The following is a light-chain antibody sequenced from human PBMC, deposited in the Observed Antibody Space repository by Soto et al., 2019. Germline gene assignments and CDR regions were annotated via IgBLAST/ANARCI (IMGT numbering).Light chain of an antibody. CDR3: QQYGSSPRT. J-gene: IGKJ1*01. Sequence: EIVLTQSPGTLSLSPGERATLSCRASQSVSSSNLAWHQQKPGQAPRLLIYAAASMATGIPDRFSGSGSGTNFTLTISSLEPEDFAVYYCQQYGSSPRTFGQGTKVEIK. CDR2: AAA. CDR1: QSVSSSN. V-gene: IGKV3-20*01.